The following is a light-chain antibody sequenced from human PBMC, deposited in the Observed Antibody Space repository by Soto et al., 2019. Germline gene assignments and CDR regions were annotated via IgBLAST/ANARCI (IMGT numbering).Light chain of an antibody. V-gene: IGKV1-9*01. J-gene: IGKJ4*01. CDR1: QDIGLF. CDR2: GSS. Sequence: DIQLTQSPSFLSASVGDRVSITCRASQDIGLFLAWYQQIPGQAPRLLMYGSSRLENGVPSRFSGSESGTEFTLTVSRLQPEDFGTYYCQQLKSYPLSFGGGTKVEVK. CDR3: QQLKSYPLS.